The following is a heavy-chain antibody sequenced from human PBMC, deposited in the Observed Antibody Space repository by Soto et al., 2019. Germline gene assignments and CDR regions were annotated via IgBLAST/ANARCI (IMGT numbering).Heavy chain of an antibody. J-gene: IGHJ4*02. D-gene: IGHD2-2*01. V-gene: IGHV1-8*01. CDR1: GYTFTSYD. CDR2: LNPGSRTT. Sequence: QVQLVQSGAEVKEPGASVMVSCKASGYTFTSYDINWVRQATGQGLEWMGWLNPGSRTTGYAQKFQGRVTMSRDTSISTAYMELTSLRSEDTAVYYCARFVRHQLPTIDFWGQGTLVTVSS. CDR3: ARFVRHQLPTIDF.